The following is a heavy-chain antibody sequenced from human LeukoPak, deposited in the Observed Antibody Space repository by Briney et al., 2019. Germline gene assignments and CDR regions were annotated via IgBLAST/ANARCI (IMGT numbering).Heavy chain of an antibody. CDR3: ARVGGSSWYLDY. V-gene: IGHV3-20*04. CDR2: INWNGGST. D-gene: IGHD6-13*01. CDR1: GFTFDDYG. J-gene: IGHJ4*02. Sequence: GGSLRLSCAASGFTFDDYGMSLVRQAPGKGLEWVSGINWNGGSTGYADSVKGRFTISRDNAKNSLYLQMNSLRAEDTALYYCARVGGSSWYLDYWGQGTLVTVSS.